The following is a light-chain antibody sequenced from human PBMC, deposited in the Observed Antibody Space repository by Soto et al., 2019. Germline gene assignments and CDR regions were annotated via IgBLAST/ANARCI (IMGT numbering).Light chain of an antibody. J-gene: IGLJ1*01. Sequence: QSVLTQPASVSGSPGQSITISCTGTISDVGDYNYVSWYQQHPGKAPKPVLYEVSNRPSGVSNRFSGSKSGLTTSLTISGLQAEDEADYYCSSYRTGSTYVFGSGTKVTVL. V-gene: IGLV2-14*01. CDR1: ISDVGDYNY. CDR2: EVS. CDR3: SSYRTGSTYV.